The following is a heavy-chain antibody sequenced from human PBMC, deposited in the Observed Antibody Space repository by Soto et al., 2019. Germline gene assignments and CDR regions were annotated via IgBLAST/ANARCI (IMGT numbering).Heavy chain of an antibody. D-gene: IGHD2-15*01. Sequence: PGGSLRLSCAASGFTFSSYSMNWLRQAPGTGPEWVAFVDGSGGDTSYADSVKGRFTISRDNSDNSLYLHMNTLRAEDTGRYFCAKEIFAAAHAATSAFDLWGQGTLVTVSS. J-gene: IGHJ4*02. CDR1: GFTFSSYS. V-gene: IGHV3-23*01. CDR2: VDGSGGDT. CDR3: AKEIFAAAHAATSAFDL.